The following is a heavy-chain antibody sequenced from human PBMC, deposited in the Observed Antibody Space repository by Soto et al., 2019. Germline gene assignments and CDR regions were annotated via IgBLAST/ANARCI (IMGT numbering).Heavy chain of an antibody. CDR3: ARDFTGWAAADMPYYFDS. J-gene: IGHJ4*02. CDR2: IIPILGIA. Sequence: QVRLVQSGAEVKRPGSSVKVSCKASGGTFTSYTLSWVRQVPGQGPEWMGRIIPILGIASYAQKFQGRLTITADKSTSTAYMDLTALSSEDTAIYYSARDFTGWAAADMPYYFDSWGQGTLVVVSS. D-gene: IGHD6-13*01. V-gene: IGHV1-69*08. CDR1: GGTFTSYT.